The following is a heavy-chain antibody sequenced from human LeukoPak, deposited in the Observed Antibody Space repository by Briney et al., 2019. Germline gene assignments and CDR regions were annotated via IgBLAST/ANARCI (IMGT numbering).Heavy chain of an antibody. CDR2: IIHILGIA. J-gene: IGHJ4*02. CDR3: ARDGDTAMVLFY. D-gene: IGHD5-18*01. Sequence: ASVKVSCKASGGTFSSYAISWVRQAPGQGLEWMGRIIHILGIADYAQKFQGRVTITADKSTSTAYMELSSLRSEVTAVYYCARDGDTAMVLFYWGQGTLVTVSS. CDR1: GGTFSSYA. V-gene: IGHV1-69*04.